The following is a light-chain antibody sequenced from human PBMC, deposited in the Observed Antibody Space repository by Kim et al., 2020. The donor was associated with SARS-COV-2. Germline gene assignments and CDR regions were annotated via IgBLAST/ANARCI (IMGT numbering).Light chain of an antibody. CDR1: SSYIGSNA. Sequence: QSVLTQPPSASGTPGQRITISCSGSSSYIGSNAVSWYQFLPRTAPKLLIYDNNQRPSGVPDRFSGSKSGTSASLAISGLQSEDEGNYYCAAWHDSLNGPVFGGGTQLTVL. CDR2: DNN. CDR3: AAWHDSLNGPV. V-gene: IGLV1-44*01. J-gene: IGLJ2*01.